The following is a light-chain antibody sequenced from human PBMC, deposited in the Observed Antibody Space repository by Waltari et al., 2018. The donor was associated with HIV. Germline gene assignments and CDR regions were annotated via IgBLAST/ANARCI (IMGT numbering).Light chain of an antibody. V-gene: IGKV4-1*01. CDR2: WAS. J-gene: IGKJ3*01. CDR3: QQYHSTPFT. CDR1: QSVLYSSNNKNY. Sequence: DIVMTQSPASLAVSLGERATIHCTSSQSVLYSSNNKNYLTWYQQKPGQPPKLLVYWASTRESGVPDRFSGSGSGTDFTLTISSLQAEDVAVYYCQQYHSTPFTFGPGTKVDIK.